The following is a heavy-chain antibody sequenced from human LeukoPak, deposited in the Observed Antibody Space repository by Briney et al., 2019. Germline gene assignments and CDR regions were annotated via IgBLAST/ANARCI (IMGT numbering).Heavy chain of an antibody. Sequence: ASVKVSCKASGYTSTNYGISWVRQAPGQGLEWMGWISINRGNANYAQKFQGRVSMTTDTSTSTAYMELRGLRSDDTAMYYCARDVGITVADSFDPWGQGTLVTVSS. CDR2: ISINRGNA. CDR3: ARDVGITVADSFDP. D-gene: IGHD6-19*01. CDR1: GYTSTNYG. J-gene: IGHJ5*02. V-gene: IGHV1-18*01.